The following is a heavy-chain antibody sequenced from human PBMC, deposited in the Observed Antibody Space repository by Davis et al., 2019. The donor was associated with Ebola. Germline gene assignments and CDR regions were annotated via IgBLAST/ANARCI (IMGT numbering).Heavy chain of an antibody. CDR2: ITTNGWST. CDR1: GFAFSTYN. V-gene: IGHV3-48*01. J-gene: IGHJ4*02. Sequence: PGGSLRLSCTASGFAFSTYNMNWVRQAPGKGLEWVSSITTNGWSTYYADSVKGRFIISRDNAKNSLFLQMHSLRGDDTAVYFCARETPISSRSDWWGQGTLVTVSS. D-gene: IGHD2-2*01. CDR3: ARETPISSRSDW.